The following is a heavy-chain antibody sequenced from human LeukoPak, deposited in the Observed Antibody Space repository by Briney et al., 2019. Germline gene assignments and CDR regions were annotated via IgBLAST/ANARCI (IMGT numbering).Heavy chain of an antibody. CDR2: ISYDGTNK. J-gene: IGHJ4*02. D-gene: IGHD3-10*01. Sequence: PGKSLRLSCAASGFTFSSYAINWVRQAPGQGLEWVAVISYDGTNKNYADSVKGRFTISRDSSKNTVYLEMNSLRGEDTAVYYCARDPEHYGSGSYLDYWGQGSLVTVSS. V-gene: IGHV3-30-3*01. CDR1: GFTFSSYA. CDR3: ARDPEHYGSGSYLDY.